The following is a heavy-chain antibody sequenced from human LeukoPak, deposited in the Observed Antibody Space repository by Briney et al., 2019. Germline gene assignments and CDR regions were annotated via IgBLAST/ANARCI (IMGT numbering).Heavy chain of an antibody. Sequence: ASVKVSCKASGYTFTSYGISWVRQAPGQGLEWMGWISAYNGNTSYAQKLQGRVTMTTDTSTSTAYMELRSLRSDDTAVYYCARGRQGTDFWSGYQRPANYFDYWGQGTLVTVSS. CDR1: GYTFTSYG. V-gene: IGHV1-18*01. CDR2: ISAYNGNT. CDR3: ARGRQGTDFWSGYQRPANYFDY. D-gene: IGHD3-3*01. J-gene: IGHJ4*02.